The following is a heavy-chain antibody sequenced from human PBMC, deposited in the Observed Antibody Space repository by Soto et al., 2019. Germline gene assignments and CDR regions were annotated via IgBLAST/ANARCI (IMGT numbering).Heavy chain of an antibody. Sequence: GASVKVSCKASGGTFSSYAISWVRQAPGQGLEWMGGIIPIFGTANYAQKFQGRVTITADESTSTAYMELSSLRSEDTAVYYCARGEVTGTLAYYFDYWGQGTLVTVSS. V-gene: IGHV1-69*13. CDR3: ARGEVTGTLAYYFDY. CDR1: GGTFSSYA. J-gene: IGHJ4*02. CDR2: IIPIFGTA. D-gene: IGHD1-7*01.